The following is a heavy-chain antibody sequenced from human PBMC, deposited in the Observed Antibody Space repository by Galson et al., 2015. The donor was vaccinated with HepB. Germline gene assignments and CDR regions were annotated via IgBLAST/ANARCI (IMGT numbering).Heavy chain of an antibody. V-gene: IGHV3-7*03. D-gene: IGHD3-10*01. CDR1: GFTFSSYW. J-gene: IGHJ6*02. CDR3: ARGGEVRGDTTRRYYYYGMDV. CDR2: IKQDGSEK. Sequence: SLRLSCAASGFTFSSYWMSWVRQAPGKGLEWVANIKQDGSEKYYVDSVKGRFTISRDNAKNSLYLQMNSLRAEDTAVYYCARGGEVRGDTTRRYYYYGMDVWGQGTTVTVSS.